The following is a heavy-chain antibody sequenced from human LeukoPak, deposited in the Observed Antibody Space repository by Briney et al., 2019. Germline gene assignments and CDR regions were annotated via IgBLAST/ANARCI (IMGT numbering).Heavy chain of an antibody. V-gene: IGHV3-21*01. J-gene: IGHJ4*02. CDR3: ARGSGSS. D-gene: IGHD3-3*01. Sequence: GGSLSLSCAAYGFTFSSYSLNWVRQAPGKGLEWVASISSGSTSIYNADPVKGRFTISRDNDKKSSYMQKNIISAEDTAVYCCARGSGSSWGQGTLVTVSS. CDR2: ISSGSTSI. CDR1: GFTFSSYS.